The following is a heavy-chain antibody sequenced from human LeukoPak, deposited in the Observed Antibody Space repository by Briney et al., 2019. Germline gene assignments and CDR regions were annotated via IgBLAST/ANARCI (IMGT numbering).Heavy chain of an antibody. J-gene: IGHJ5*02. CDR2: ISAYNGNT. D-gene: IGHD3-22*01. V-gene: IGHV1-18*01. Sequence: ASVKVSCKASGYTFTSYGISWVRQAPGQGLEWMGWISAYNGNTNYAQKLQGRVTMTTDTSTSTAYMELSSLRSEDTAVYYGARGHYDSSGYYWFDPWGQGTLVTVSS. CDR3: ARGHYDSSGYYWFDP. CDR1: GYTFTSYG.